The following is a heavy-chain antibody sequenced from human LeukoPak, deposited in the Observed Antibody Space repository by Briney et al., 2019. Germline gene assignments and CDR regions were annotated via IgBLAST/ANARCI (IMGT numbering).Heavy chain of an antibody. J-gene: IGHJ4*02. CDR1: GGSFSGYY. V-gene: IGHV4-34*01. CDR2: INHSGST. D-gene: IGHD3-10*01. Sequence: SETLSLTCAVYGGSFSGYYWSWIRQPPGKGLEWIGEINHSGSTNYNPSLKSRVTISVDTSKNQFSLKLSSVTAADMAVYYCARGRIVGTMVRGADYWGQGTLVTVSS. CDR3: ARGRIVGTMVRGADY.